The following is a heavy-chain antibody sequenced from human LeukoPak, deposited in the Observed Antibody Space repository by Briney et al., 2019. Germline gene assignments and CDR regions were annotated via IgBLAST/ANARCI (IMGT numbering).Heavy chain of an antibody. V-gene: IGHV1-2*02. CDR1: GYSFTGYY. CDR3: ARASSWYLSDY. J-gene: IGHJ4*02. Sequence: GASVKVSCKASGYSFTGYYMHWVRQAPGQGLEWMGWINPNSGGTSYAQNFQGRVTMTRDTSISTAYMELSRLRSDDTALYCCARASSWYLSDYWGQGTLVTVSS. CDR2: INPNSGGT. D-gene: IGHD6-13*01.